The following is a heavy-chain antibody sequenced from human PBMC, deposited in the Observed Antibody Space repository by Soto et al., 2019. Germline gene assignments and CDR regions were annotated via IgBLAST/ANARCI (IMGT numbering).Heavy chain of an antibody. CDR1: GGSFSGYY. V-gene: IGHV4-34*01. CDR2: INHSGST. Sequence: QVQLQQWGAGLLKPSETLSLTCAVYGGSFSGYYWSWIRQPPGKGLEWIGEINHSGSTNYNPSLKSRVTISVDTSKNQFYLKLSSVTAADTAVYYCARRRSIRYYGMDVWGQGTTVTVSS. CDR3: ARRRSIRYYGMDV. D-gene: IGHD3-10*01. J-gene: IGHJ6*02.